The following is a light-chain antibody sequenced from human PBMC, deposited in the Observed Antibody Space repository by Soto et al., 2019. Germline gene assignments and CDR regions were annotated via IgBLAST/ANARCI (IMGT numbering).Light chain of an antibody. V-gene: IGLV2-23*02. CDR3: YSYAGSSTYV. CDR1: SSDVGSYNL. Sequence: QSALTQPASVSGSPGQSITISCTGTSSDVGSYNLVSWYQQIPGKAHKLMIYEVSKRPSGVSTRFSGSKSGNTASLTISGLQAEDEADYFCYSYAGSSTYVFGTGTKVTVL. J-gene: IGLJ1*01. CDR2: EVS.